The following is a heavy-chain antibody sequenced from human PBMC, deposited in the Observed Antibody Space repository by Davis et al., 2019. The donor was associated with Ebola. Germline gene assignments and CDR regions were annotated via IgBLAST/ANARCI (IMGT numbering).Heavy chain of an antibody. V-gene: IGHV3-72*01. CDR2: TRNKANSYST. D-gene: IGHD1-1*01. J-gene: IGHJ4*02. CDR1: GFTLSDQY. Sequence: GESLKISCAASGFTLSDQYMDWVRQTQGLGPEWVGRTRNKANSYSTEYAESVKVRFTISRDDSKNSMYLQMNSLKTDDTDLYYWVRSGKTTEFDYWGQGTLVTVSS. CDR3: VRSGKTTEFDY.